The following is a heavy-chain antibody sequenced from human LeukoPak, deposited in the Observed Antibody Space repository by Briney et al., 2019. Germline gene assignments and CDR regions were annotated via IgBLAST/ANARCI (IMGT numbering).Heavy chain of an antibody. J-gene: IGHJ3*01. V-gene: IGHV3-21*01. D-gene: IGHD3-10*01. CDR3: ARGSGAAGGLDAFDF. Sequence: GGSLRLSCAASGFTFSSYSMNWVRQAPGKGLEWVSSISSSSSYIYYADSVKGRFTISRDNAKNSLYLQMNSLRAEDTAVYYCARGSGAAGGLDAFDFLGQGKMVTVSS. CDR1: GFTFSSYS. CDR2: ISSSSSYI.